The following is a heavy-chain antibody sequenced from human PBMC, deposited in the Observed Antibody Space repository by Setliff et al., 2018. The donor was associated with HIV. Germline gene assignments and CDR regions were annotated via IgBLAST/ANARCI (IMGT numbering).Heavy chain of an antibody. CDR2: INHSGST. V-gene: IGHV4-34*01. D-gene: IGHD4-4*01. J-gene: IGHJ5*02. CDR3: VRGRMATVLIRNWIDP. Sequence: TLSLTCAVYGGSLSGYYWTWIRQPPGKGLEWIGEINHSGSTNYNPSLKSRVTISIDTSKNQFSLKLSSVTAADTAMYYCVRGRMATVLIRNWIDPWGQGSLVTVSS. CDR1: GGSLSGYY.